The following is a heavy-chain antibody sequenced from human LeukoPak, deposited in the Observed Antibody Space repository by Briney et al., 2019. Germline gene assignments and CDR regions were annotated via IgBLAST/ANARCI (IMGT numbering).Heavy chain of an antibody. CDR1: GGSFSGYY. D-gene: IGHD3-10*01. V-gene: IGHV4-34*01. CDR3: AREGPGVYYGSGSFNWFDP. CDR2: INHSGST. J-gene: IGHJ5*02. Sequence: SETLSLTCAVYGGSFSGYYWSWIRQPPGKGLEWIGEINHSGSTNYNPSLKSRVTISVDTSKNQFSLKLSSVTAADTAVYYCAREGPGVYYGSGSFNWFDPWGQGTPVTVSS.